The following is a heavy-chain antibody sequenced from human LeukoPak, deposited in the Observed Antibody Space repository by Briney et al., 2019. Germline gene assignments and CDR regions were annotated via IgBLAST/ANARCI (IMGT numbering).Heavy chain of an antibody. CDR1: GYRFTSYW. J-gene: IGHJ6*02. Sequence: PGESLKISCKGSGYRFTSYWIGWVRQMPGKGREWMGNIYPGDSDTRYSPPFQGQVTISADKSISTAYLQWSSLKASDTAMYYCARRLAVAGRGYYGMDVWGQGTTVTVSS. CDR2: IYPGDSDT. D-gene: IGHD6-19*01. CDR3: ARRLAVAGRGYYGMDV. V-gene: IGHV5-51*01.